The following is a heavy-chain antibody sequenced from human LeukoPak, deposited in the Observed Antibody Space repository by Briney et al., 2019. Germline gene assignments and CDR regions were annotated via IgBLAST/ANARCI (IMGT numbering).Heavy chain of an antibody. V-gene: IGHV4-4*07. CDR2: IYTSGST. J-gene: IGHJ3*02. CDR3: ARDWANLRGVDDAFDI. Sequence: SETLSLTCTVSGGSISSYYWSWIRQPAGKGLEWIGRIYTSGSTNYNPSLKSRVTMSVDTSKNQFSLKLSSVTAADTAVYYCARDWANLRGVDDAFDIWGQGTMVTVSS. D-gene: IGHD3-3*01. CDR1: GGSISSYY.